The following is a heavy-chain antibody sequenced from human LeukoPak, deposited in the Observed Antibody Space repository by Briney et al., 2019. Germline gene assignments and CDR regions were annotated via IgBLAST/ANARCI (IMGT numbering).Heavy chain of an antibody. CDR3: ARALDWFDP. CDR2: IYYSGST. J-gene: IGHJ5*02. CDR1: GFTFSSYS. V-gene: IGHV4-59*01. Sequence: GSLRLSCAASGFTFSSYSMNWIRQPPGKGLEWIGYIYYSGSTNYNPSLKGRVTISVDTSKNQFSLKLSSVTAADTAVYYCARALDWFDPWGQGTLVTVSS.